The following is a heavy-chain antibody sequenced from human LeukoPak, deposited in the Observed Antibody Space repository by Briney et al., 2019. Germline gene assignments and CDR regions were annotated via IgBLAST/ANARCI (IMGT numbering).Heavy chain of an antibody. D-gene: IGHD3-9*01. CDR3: ARMRDYDILTGYYKRIPPDY. V-gene: IGHV1-69*01. J-gene: IGHJ4*02. Sequence: GASVKVSCKASGGTFSSYAISWVRQAPGQGLEWMGGLIPIFGTSNYAQKFQGRVTITADESTSTAYMELRSLRSDDTAVYYCARMRDYDILTGYYKRIPPDYWGQGTLVTVSS. CDR1: GGTFSSYA. CDR2: LIPIFGTS.